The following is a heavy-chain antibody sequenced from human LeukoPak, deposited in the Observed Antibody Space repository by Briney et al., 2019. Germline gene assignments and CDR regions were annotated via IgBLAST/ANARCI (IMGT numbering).Heavy chain of an antibody. CDR3: ASDIAAAGPNPYYYYGMDV. Sequence: ASVKVSCKASGYTFTGYSMHWVRQAPGQGLEWMGWINPNSGGTNYAQKFQGRVTMTRDTSISTAYMELSRLRSDDTAVYYCASDIAAAGPNPYYYYGMDVWGQGTTVTVSS. J-gene: IGHJ6*02. D-gene: IGHD6-13*01. CDR2: INPNSGGT. CDR1: GYTFTGYS. V-gene: IGHV1-2*02.